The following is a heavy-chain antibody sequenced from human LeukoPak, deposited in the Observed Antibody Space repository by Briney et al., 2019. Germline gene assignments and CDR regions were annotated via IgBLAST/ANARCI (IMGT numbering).Heavy chain of an antibody. CDR2: IIPILGIA. D-gene: IGHD2-15*01. CDR1: GGTFSSYA. V-gene: IGHV1-69*04. CDR3: ARDGTVVVVAATPYYYGMDV. Sequence: SVKVSCKAPGGTFSSYAISWVRQAPGQGLEWMGRIIPILGIANYAQKFQGRVTITADKSTSTAYMELSSLRSEDTAVYYCARDGTVVVVAATPYYYGMDVWGQGTTVTVSS. J-gene: IGHJ6*02.